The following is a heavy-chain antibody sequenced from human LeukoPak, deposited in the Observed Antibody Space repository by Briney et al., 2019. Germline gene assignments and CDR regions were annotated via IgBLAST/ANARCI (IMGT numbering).Heavy chain of an antibody. D-gene: IGHD3-22*01. CDR1: GGSISSYY. J-gene: IGHJ4*02. CDR2: IYYSGST. CDR3: ARGGNHDSSGYPFDY. Sequence: SETLSLTCTVSGGSISSYYWNWIRQPPGKGLEWIGYIYYSGSTNYNPSLKSRVTISVDTSKNQFSLKLSSVTAADTAVYYCARGGNHDSSGYPFDYWGQGTLVTVSS. V-gene: IGHV4-59*01.